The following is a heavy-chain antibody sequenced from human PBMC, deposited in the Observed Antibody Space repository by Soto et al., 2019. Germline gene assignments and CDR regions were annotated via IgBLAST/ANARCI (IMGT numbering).Heavy chain of an antibody. J-gene: IGHJ5*02. CDR1: GFIFSSYS. V-gene: IGHV3-21*01. Sequence: GGSLRLSCAASGFIFSSYSMNWGRQAPGKGLEWVSSIGSSGNYIYYADSVKGRFTISRDNAKNSLYLQMNSLRAEDTAVYYCARGGDHDFWSGHNWFDPWGQGTQVTVSS. D-gene: IGHD3-3*01. CDR3: ARGGDHDFWSGHNWFDP. CDR2: IGSSGNYI.